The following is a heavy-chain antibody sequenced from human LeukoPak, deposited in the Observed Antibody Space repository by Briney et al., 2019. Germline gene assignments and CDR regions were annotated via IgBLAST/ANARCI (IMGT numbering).Heavy chain of an antibody. CDR1: GFTFSDFY. CDR2: ISSSGGTV. J-gene: IGHJ4*02. CDR3: ATCTWLHYFDH. Sequence: PGGSLRLSCAASGFTFSDFYMNWIRQAPGKGLEWVSYISSSGGTVYYADSVKGRFTISRENAKNSLYLQMNSLRAEDTAVYYCATCTWLHYFDHWGQGTLVTVSS. D-gene: IGHD2-8*01. V-gene: IGHV3-11*01.